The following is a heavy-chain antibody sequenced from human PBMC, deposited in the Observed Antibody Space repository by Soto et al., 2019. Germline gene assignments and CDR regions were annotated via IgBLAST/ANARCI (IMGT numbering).Heavy chain of an antibody. J-gene: IGHJ4*02. Sequence: QVQLVESGGGVVQPGRSLRLSCAASGFTFSSYAMHWVRQAPGKGLEWVAVISYDGSNKYYADSVKGRFTISRDNSKNSLYLQMNSLRTEDTAVYYCARDQDGIAAAGDWGQGTLVTVSS. CDR3: ARDQDGIAAAGD. CDR2: ISYDGSNK. V-gene: IGHV3-30-3*01. CDR1: GFTFSSYA. D-gene: IGHD6-13*01.